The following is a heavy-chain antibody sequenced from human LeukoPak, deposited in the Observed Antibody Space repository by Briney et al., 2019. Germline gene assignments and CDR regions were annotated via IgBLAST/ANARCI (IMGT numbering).Heavy chain of an antibody. CDR2: INHSGST. J-gene: IGHJ5*02. D-gene: IGHD6-19*01. Sequence: PSETLSLTCAVYGGSFSGYYWNWIRQPPGKGLEWNGEINHSGSTNYNPSLKSRVTISVDTSKNQFSLKLSSVTVADTAVYYCARRGSSDWFHFDPWGQGTLVTVSS. CDR3: ARRGSSDWFHFDP. CDR1: GGSFSGYY. V-gene: IGHV4-34*01.